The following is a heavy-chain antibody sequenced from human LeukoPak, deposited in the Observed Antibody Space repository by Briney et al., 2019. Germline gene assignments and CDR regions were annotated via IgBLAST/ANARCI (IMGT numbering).Heavy chain of an antibody. Sequence: RASVTVSCKASGYTFTSYGISWVRQAPGQGVEWMGWISAYNGNTNYAQMLQGRVTMTTDTSTSTAYMELRSLRSDDTAVYYCARVGMGMSNYPDFDYWGQGTLVTVSS. V-gene: IGHV1-18*01. CDR1: GYTFTSYG. CDR3: ARVGMGMSNYPDFDY. D-gene: IGHD5-24*01. J-gene: IGHJ4*02. CDR2: ISAYNGNT.